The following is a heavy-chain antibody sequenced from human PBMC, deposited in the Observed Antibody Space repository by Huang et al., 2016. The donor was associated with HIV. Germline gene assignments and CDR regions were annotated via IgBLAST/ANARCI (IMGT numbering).Heavy chain of an antibody. D-gene: IGHD3-10*01. CDR3: ARRLRYYYGSGRTSGYFDY. Sequence: EVQLVESGGGLVQPGGSLGLPCTASGFTFSSCWMSWVRQAPGNGLEWVANIKQGGREKYYVDSVKGRFSISRDNAKNSLYLQMNSLRAEDTAVYYGARRLRYYYGSGRTSGYFDYWGQGTLVTVSS. CDR1: GFTFSSCW. V-gene: IGHV3-7*04. J-gene: IGHJ4*02. CDR2: IKQGGREK.